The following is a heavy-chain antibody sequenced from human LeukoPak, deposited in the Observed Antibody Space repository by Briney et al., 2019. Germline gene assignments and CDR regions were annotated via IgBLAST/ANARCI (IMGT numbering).Heavy chain of an antibody. D-gene: IGHD6-13*01. V-gene: IGHV1-18*01. CDR2: VNVYNGDT. CDR1: GYTFSIYG. CDR3: ARGIAAAGTLDP. J-gene: IGHJ5*02. Sequence: ASVKVSCKASGYTFSIYGFSWVRQAPGQGLEWMGWVNVYNGDTNHAQKLQGRVNMTTDTSTSTAYMELRSLRSDDTAVYYCARGIAAAGTLDPWGKGTLVTVSS.